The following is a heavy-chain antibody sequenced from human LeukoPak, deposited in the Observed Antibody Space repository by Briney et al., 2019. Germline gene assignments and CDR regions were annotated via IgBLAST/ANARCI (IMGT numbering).Heavy chain of an antibody. CDR2: ISSSSIYI. CDR1: GFTFSTSS. CDR3: ARVEGYSYGLDY. J-gene: IGHJ4*02. Sequence: GGSLRLSCAASGFTFSTSSMNWVRQPPGKGLEWVSSISSSSIYIYYADSVKGRFTISRDNAKNSLYLQMNSLRAEDTAVYYCARVEGYSYGLDYWGQGTLVTVSS. V-gene: IGHV3-21*01. D-gene: IGHD5-18*01.